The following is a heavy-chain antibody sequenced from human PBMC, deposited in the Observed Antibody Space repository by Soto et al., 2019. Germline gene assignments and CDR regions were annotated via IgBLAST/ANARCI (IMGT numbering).Heavy chain of an antibody. D-gene: IGHD2-15*01. CDR3: ARDVVGAGDIDY. Sequence: QVQLQESGPGLVKPSETLSLTCTVSGGSVSSGSYYWSWIRQPPGKGLEWIGYIYYSGSTNYNPSIKSRVTISVDTSKNQFTMKLSSVTAEDTAVYYCARDVVGAGDIDYWGQGTLVTVSS. J-gene: IGHJ4*02. CDR1: GGSVSSGSYY. CDR2: IYYSGST. V-gene: IGHV4-61*01.